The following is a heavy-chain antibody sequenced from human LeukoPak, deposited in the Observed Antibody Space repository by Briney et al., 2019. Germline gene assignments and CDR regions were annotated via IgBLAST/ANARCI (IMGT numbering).Heavy chain of an antibody. Sequence: GESLKISCKGSEYSFSSYWIGWVHQMPGKGLEWMGIIYPGDSDTRYSPSFRGQVTISADKSISTAYLQWSSLKASDTAMYYCARVSLEMRIARNFDYWGQGTLVTVSS. CDR1: EYSFSSYW. CDR2: IYPGDSDT. CDR3: ARVSLEMRIARNFDY. V-gene: IGHV5-51*07. D-gene: IGHD5-24*01. J-gene: IGHJ4*02.